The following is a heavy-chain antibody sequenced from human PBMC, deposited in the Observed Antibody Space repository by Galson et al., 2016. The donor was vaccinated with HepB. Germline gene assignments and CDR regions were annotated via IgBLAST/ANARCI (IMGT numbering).Heavy chain of an antibody. D-gene: IGHD3-16*01. Sequence: LRLSCAASGFTFSSDAMSWLRQAPGKGLEWVSVSASGDITYYAHSVKGRFTISRDKSKNTLFLNMISLRAEDTASYYCASHLGGSSLDPFDIWGRGTMVTVSS. CDR3: ASHLGGSSLDPFDI. CDR2: SASGDIT. V-gene: IGHV3-23*01. J-gene: IGHJ3*02. CDR1: GFTFSSDA.